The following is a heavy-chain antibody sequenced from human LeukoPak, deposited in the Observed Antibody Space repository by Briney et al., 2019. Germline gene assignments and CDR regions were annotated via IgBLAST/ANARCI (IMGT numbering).Heavy chain of an antibody. J-gene: IGHJ4*02. V-gene: IGHV3-74*01. Sequence: PGGSLRLSCAASGFSFSTHWMHWVRQAPGKGLVYVAQINSDGSATAYADSVKGRSTISRDNAKNTLYLEMSSLRAEDTAVYYCGSLTVVARDHWGQGTLVTVSS. D-gene: IGHD3-22*01. CDR2: INSDGSAT. CDR3: GSLTVVARDH. CDR1: GFSFSTHW.